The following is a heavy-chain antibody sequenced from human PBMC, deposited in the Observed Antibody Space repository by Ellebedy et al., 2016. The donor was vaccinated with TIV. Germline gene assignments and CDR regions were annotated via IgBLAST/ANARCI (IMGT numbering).Heavy chain of an antibody. V-gene: IGHV4-38-2*02. CDR2: MYHSGST. CDR1: GSSISSGYY. Sequence: MPSETLSLTCSVSGSSISSGYYWCWLRQSPGRGLERIGSMYHSGSTYYSPSLKSRVTISVATSKHQLSLRLSSVTAADTAVYYCARDGAGRWYYWGPGTLATVSS. D-gene: IGHD4-23*01. J-gene: IGHJ4*02. CDR3: ARDGAGRWYY.